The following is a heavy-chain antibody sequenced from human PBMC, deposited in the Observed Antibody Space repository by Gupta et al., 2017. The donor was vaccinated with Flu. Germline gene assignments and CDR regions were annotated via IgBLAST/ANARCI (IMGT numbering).Heavy chain of an antibody. J-gene: IGHJ4*02. Sequence: EVQLVESGGGLVKPGGSLRLSCAASGFTFSSYSMNWVRQAPGKGLEWVSSISSSSSYIYYADSVKGRFTISRDNAKNSLYLQMNSLRAEDTAVYYCARETRSMRIAVAGDFDYWGQGTLVTVSS. CDR3: ARETRSMRIAVAGDFDY. D-gene: IGHD6-19*01. CDR1: GFTFSSYS. V-gene: IGHV3-21*01. CDR2: ISSSSSYI.